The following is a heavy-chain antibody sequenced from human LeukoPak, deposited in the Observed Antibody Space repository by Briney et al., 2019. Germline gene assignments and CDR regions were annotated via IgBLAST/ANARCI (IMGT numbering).Heavy chain of an antibody. Sequence: KPSETLSLTCAVSGYSISSGYYWGWIRQPPGKGLEWIGSIYHSGSTYYNPSLKGRVTISVDTSKNQFSLKLSSVTAADTAVYYCARHEYDYDFWSGYPDWFDPWGQGTLVTVSS. CDR1: GYSISSGYY. CDR2: IYHSGST. CDR3: ARHEYDYDFWSGYPDWFDP. D-gene: IGHD3-3*01. V-gene: IGHV4-38-2*01. J-gene: IGHJ5*02.